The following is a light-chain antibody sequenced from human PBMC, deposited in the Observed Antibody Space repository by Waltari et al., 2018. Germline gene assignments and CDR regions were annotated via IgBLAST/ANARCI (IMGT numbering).Light chain of an antibody. J-gene: IGKJ3*01. Sequence: EIVMTQSPATLSVSPGERATLSCRASQSVSSNLAWYQQKPGQAPRLLIFGASTRATGIPARFSGSGSGTEFTLTISSLQSEDFALYYCQQYNSWPPFTFGPGTKVDIK. V-gene: IGKV3-15*01. CDR1: QSVSSN. CDR2: GAS. CDR3: QQYNSWPPFT.